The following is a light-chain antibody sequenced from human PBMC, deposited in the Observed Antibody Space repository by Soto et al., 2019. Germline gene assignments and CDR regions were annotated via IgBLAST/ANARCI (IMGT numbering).Light chain of an antibody. CDR3: QQTSSAPFT. Sequence: DIQMTQSPYSLSAAVGDRVTIACRASQNINTYLNWYQLKPGKAPKLLMFDAASLQSGVPSRFSGSGSRTDFTLTITSLQPEDFATYYCQQTSSAPFTFGPGTKVDIK. V-gene: IGKV1-39*01. CDR1: QNINTY. CDR2: DAA. J-gene: IGKJ3*01.